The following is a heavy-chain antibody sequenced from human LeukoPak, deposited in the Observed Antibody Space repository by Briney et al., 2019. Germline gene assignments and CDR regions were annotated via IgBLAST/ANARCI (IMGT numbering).Heavy chain of an antibody. J-gene: IGHJ5*02. CDR1: GYTFTGYY. V-gene: IGHV1-2*04. D-gene: IGHD3-3*01. CDR2: INPNSGGT. CDR3: ARDGPIFGVVIMGALNWFDP. Sequence: ASVKVSCKASGYTFTGYYMHWVRQAPGQGLEWMGWINPNSGGTNYAQKFQGWVTMTRDTSISTAYMELSRLRSDDTAVYYCARDGPIFGVVIMGALNWFDPWGQGTLVTVSS.